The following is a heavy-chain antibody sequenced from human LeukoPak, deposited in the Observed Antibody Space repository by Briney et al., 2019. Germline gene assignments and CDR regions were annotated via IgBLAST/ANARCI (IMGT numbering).Heavy chain of an antibody. CDR1: GFSFSNYA. V-gene: IGHV3-23*01. Sequence: GGSLRLSCAASGFSFSNYAVSWVRQAPGKGLEWFSAISNSGGSTYYADSVKGRFTISRDNSKNTLYLQVDSLRAEDTAVYYCAKPAWGGTFDDWGQGTLVTVSS. CDR3: AKPAWGGTFDD. D-gene: IGHD3-16*01. CDR2: ISNSGGST. J-gene: IGHJ4*02.